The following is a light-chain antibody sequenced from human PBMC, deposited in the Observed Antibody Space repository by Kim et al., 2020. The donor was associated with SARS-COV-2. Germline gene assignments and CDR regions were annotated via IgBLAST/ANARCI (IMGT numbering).Light chain of an antibody. CDR3: QQYGAPPFP. CDR2: GAS. V-gene: IGKV3-20*01. CDR1: QYVEGSY. J-gene: IGKJ2*01. Sequence: EIVLTQSPGTLSLSPGDRATLSCRASQYVEGSYLAWYQQQPGQAPRLLIYGASTRATGILHRISGSVSGTDLTLTISRLEPEDFAVYHCQQYGAPPFPLGQGTKLEI.